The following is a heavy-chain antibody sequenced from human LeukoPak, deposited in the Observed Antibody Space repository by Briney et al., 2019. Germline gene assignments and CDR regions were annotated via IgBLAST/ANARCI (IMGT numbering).Heavy chain of an antibody. CDR3: ARELPREVTLDY. CDR2: SNTDGSST. Sequence: GGSLRLSCAVSGFTFTSYGMQWVRQAPGKGLAWVSRSNTDGSSTTYADSVKGRFTISRDNAKNTLYLQMNSLRAEDTAVYYCARELPREVTLDYWGQGTLVTVSS. V-gene: IGHV3-74*01. CDR1: GFTFTSYG. D-gene: IGHD2-21*02. J-gene: IGHJ4*01.